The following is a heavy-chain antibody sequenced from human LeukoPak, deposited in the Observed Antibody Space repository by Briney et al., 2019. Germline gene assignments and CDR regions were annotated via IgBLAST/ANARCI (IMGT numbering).Heavy chain of an antibody. V-gene: IGHV1-46*01. Sequence: WASVKVSCKASGYTFTTYYIHWVRQAPGQGLEWMAIINPSGGSTSYAQKFQGRVTMTRDTSTSTVYMELSSLRSEDTAVYYCARGYGDYLDYWGQGTLVTVSS. CDR3: ARGYGDYLDY. CDR2: INPSGGST. J-gene: IGHJ4*02. CDR1: GYTFTTYY. D-gene: IGHD4-17*01.